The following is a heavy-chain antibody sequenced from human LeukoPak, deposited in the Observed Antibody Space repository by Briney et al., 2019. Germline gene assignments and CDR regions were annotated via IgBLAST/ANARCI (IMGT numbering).Heavy chain of an antibody. CDR3: ASLCGGDCYSDY. CDR2: INPNSGGT. D-gene: IGHD2-21*02. V-gene: IGHV1-2*02. J-gene: IGHJ4*02. Sequence: ASVKVSCNTSGSTVTAYYLHWVRQAPGQGLEWMGWINPNSGGTKYAQKFHGRVTMTRDTSINTAYMELSSLGYDDTAVYYCASLCGGDCYSDYWGQGTLVTVSS. CDR1: GSTVTAYY.